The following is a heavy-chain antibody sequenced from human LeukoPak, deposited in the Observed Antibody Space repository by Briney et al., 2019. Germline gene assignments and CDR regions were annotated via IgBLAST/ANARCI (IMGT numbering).Heavy chain of an antibody. CDR1: GGTFSSYA. V-gene: IGHV1-69*13. J-gene: IGHJ6*02. CDR3: ARETRSGQYYYYGMDV. CDR2: IIPIFGTA. D-gene: IGHD3-3*01. Sequence: ASVKVSCKASGGTFSSYAISWVRQAPGQGLEWMGGIIPIFGTANYAQKFQGRVTITADESTSTAYMELGSLRSEDTAVYYCARETRSGQYYYYGMDVWGQGTTVTVSS.